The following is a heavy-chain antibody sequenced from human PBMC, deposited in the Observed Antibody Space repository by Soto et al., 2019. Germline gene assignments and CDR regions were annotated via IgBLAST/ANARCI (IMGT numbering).Heavy chain of an antibody. Sequence: EVQLLESGGGLVQPGGSLRLSCAASGFTFSSYAMSWVRQAPGKGLRWVSSISGSAGSTYYADSVKGRFTISRDNSKNTLFLQMNSLRAEDTALYYCAKGGGVRVLDAFDLWGQGTMVTVSS. CDR3: AKGGGVRVLDAFDL. D-gene: IGHD2-8*01. CDR1: GFTFSSYA. J-gene: IGHJ3*01. V-gene: IGHV3-23*01. CDR2: ISGSAGST.